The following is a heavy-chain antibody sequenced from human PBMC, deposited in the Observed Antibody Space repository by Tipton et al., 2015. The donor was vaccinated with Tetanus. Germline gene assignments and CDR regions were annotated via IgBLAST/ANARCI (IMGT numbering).Heavy chain of an antibody. J-gene: IGHJ5*02. V-gene: IGHV4-4*07. CDR3: AADIATGANRWFDP. CDR2: IYRSGST. D-gene: IGHD4/OR15-4a*01. Sequence: TLSLTCTVSGGSISTYDWNWIRQPAGKGLERIGRIYRSGSTYWNPSLKSRVTMSVDTSKNQFSLKLSSVTAADTAVYYCAADIATGANRWFDPWGQGTLVTVSS. CDR1: GGSISTYD.